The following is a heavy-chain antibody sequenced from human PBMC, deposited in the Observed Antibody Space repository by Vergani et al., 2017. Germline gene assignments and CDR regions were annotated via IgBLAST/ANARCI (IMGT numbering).Heavy chain of an antibody. CDR1: GYSVSSSNW. V-gene: IGHV4-28*01. D-gene: IGHD5-24*01. CDR3: ARNVDGYTFDY. CDR2: IHYSGDS. J-gene: IGHJ4*02. Sequence: QVQLQESGPGLVKPSDTLSLTCAVSGYSVSSSNWWAWIRQPPGKGLEWIGNIHYSGDSYYNPSLKSRVTMSVDTPKNQFSLKLSSVTAVHTAVFYCARNVDGYTFDYWGQGTLVTVSS.